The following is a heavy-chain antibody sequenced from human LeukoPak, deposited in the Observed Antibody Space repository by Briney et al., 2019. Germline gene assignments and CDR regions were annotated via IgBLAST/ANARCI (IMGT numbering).Heavy chain of an antibody. CDR2: INHSGSI. Sequence: SETLSLTCAVYGGSFSGYYWSWIRQPPGKGLEWIGEINHSGSINYNPSLKSRDTISVDTSKNQFSLKLNSVTAADTAVYYCARALPMGWLRYNNPDYYFDYWGQGTPVTVSS. V-gene: IGHV4-34*01. CDR3: ARALPMGWLRYNNPDYYFDY. CDR1: GGSFSGYY. D-gene: IGHD5-12*01. J-gene: IGHJ4*02.